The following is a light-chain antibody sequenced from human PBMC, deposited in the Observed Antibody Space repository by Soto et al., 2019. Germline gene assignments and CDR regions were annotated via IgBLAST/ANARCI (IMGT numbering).Light chain of an antibody. CDR3: SSYTTTDTLS. Sequence: QSALTQPASVSGSPGQSITISCTGTSSDIGRYNHVSWYQQYPGKAPKLMIYEVNNRPSGVSDRFSGSKSGHTASLTLSGLQTEDEANYYCSSYTTTDTLSFGGGTKLTVL. CDR2: EVN. CDR1: SSDIGRYNH. J-gene: IGLJ2*01. V-gene: IGLV2-14*01.